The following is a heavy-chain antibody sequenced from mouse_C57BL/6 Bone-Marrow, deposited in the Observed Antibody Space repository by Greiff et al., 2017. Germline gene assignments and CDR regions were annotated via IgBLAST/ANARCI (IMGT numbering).Heavy chain of an antibody. V-gene: IGHV1-50*01. CDR2: IDPSDSYT. D-gene: IGHD2-1*01. CDR3: ARESLYYGNYEGFAY. CDR1: GYTFTSYW. Sequence: QVQLQQPGAELVKPGVSVKLSCKASGYTFTSYWLQWVKQRPGQGLEWIGEIDPSDSYTNYNQKFKGKATLTVDTSSSTAYMQLSSLTSEDSAVYYCARESLYYGNYEGFAYWGQGTLVTVSA. J-gene: IGHJ3*01.